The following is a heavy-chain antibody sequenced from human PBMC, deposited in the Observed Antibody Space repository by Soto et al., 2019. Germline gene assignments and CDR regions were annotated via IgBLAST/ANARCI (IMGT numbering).Heavy chain of an antibody. CDR2: IIPILGIA. CDR3: ARVSTQSGYFNLQSEYFQH. J-gene: IGHJ1*01. Sequence: SLKVSCKASGGTFSSYTISWVRQAPGQGLEWMGRIIPILGIANYAQKFQGRVTITADKSTSTAYMELSSLRSEDTAVYYCARVSTQSGYFNLQSEYFQHWGQGTLVTVSS. V-gene: IGHV1-69*02. D-gene: IGHD3-3*01. CDR1: GGTFSSYT.